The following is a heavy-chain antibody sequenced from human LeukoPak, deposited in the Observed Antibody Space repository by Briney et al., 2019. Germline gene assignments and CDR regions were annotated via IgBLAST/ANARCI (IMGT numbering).Heavy chain of an antibody. CDR1: GGSISSGSYY. CDR3: ARDHCSGGSCYSEGLDY. CDR2: IYTSGST. V-gene: IGHV4-61*02. J-gene: IGHJ4*02. Sequence: PSETLSLTCTVSGGSISSGSYYWSWIRQPAGKGLEWIGRIYTSGSTNYNPSLKSRVTISVDTSKNQFSLKLSSVTAADTAVYYCARDHCSGGSCYSEGLDYWGQGTLVTVSS. D-gene: IGHD2-15*01.